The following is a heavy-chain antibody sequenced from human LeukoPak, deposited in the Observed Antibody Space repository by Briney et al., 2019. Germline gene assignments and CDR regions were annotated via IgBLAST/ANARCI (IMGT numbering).Heavy chain of an antibody. Sequence: SETLSLTCTVSGGSISSYYWSWIRQPPGKGLEWIGYIYYSGSTNYNPSLKSRVTISVDTSKNQFSLKLSSVTAADTAVYYCARDTAAGGTDYWGQGTLVTVSS. V-gene: IGHV4-59*01. J-gene: IGHJ4*02. D-gene: IGHD6-13*01. CDR3: ARDTAAGGTDY. CDR1: GGSISSYY. CDR2: IYYSGST.